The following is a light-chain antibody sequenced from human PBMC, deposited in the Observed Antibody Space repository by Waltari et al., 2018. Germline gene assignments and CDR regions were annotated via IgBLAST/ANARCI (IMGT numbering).Light chain of an antibody. CDR2: SAS. Sequence: DIQMTQSPSSLSASVGYTVTIVCLASQSISIYLNWYQQKPGKPPKLLIFSASSLQSGVPSRFSGSGSGTEFTLTITSLQPEDFATYFCQQSNIMGTFGPGTTVDIK. CDR1: QSISIY. J-gene: IGKJ3*01. CDR3: QQSNIMGT. V-gene: IGKV1-39*01.